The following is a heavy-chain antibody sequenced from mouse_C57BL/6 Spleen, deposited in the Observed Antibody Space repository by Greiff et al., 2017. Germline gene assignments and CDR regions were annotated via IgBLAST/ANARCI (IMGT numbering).Heavy chain of an antibody. CDR2: ISSGGSYT. V-gene: IGHV5-6*01. CDR3: ARLGDYYGSSSYFDY. D-gene: IGHD1-1*01. J-gene: IGHJ2*01. Sequence: EVQLVESGGDLVKPGGSLKLSCAASGFTFSSYGMSWVRQTPDKRLEWVATISSGGSYTYYPDSVKGRFTISRDNAKNTLYLQMSSLKSEDTAMYYCARLGDYYGSSSYFDYWGQGTTLTVSS. CDR1: GFTFSSYG.